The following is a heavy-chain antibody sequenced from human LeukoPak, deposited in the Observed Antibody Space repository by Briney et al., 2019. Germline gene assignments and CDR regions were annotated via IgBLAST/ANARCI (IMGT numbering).Heavy chain of an antibody. J-gene: IGHJ4*02. Sequence: AGGSLRLSCAASGFTLSSYGMHWVRQAPSKGLEWVAVISYDGSNKYYADSVKGRFTISRDNSTNTMYMQMNSLRAEDTAVYCCAKDWQQLAFDYWGQGTLVTVSS. CDR3: AKDWQQLAFDY. CDR1: GFTLSSYG. V-gene: IGHV3-30*18. CDR2: ISYDGSNK. D-gene: IGHD6-13*01.